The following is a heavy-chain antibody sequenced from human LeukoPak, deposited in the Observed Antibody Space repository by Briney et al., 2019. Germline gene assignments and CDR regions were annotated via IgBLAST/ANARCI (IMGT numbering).Heavy chain of an antibody. Sequence: GGSLRLSCAASGFTFSSYGMHWVRQAPGKGLEWVAVIWYDGSNKYYADSVKGRFTISRDNSKNTLYLQMNSLRAEDTAVYYCARDSHDYYDSSDYFDYWDQGTLVTVSS. CDR2: IWYDGSNK. CDR3: ARDSHDYYDSSDYFDY. CDR1: GFTFSSYG. J-gene: IGHJ4*02. D-gene: IGHD3-22*01. V-gene: IGHV3-33*01.